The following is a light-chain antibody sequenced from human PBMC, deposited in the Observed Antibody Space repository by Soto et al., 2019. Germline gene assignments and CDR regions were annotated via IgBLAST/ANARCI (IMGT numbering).Light chain of an antibody. Sequence: EIVLIQSPGTLSLSPGERATLSCRASQSVSSSYLAWYQQKPGQAPRLLIYGASSRATGIPDRFSGSGSGTDFTLTISRLEPEDFAVYYCQQYGSSPSTFGPGTKVDIK. J-gene: IGKJ3*01. CDR3: QQYGSSPST. CDR1: QSVSSSY. CDR2: GAS. V-gene: IGKV3-20*01.